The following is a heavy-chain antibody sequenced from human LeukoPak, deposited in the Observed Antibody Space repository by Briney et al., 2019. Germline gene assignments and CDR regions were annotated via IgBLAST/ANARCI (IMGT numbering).Heavy chain of an antibody. CDR3: ASALVSSGSYHSTLGLDC. CDR2: IYSGGCT. V-gene: IGHV3-66*02. J-gene: IGHJ4*02. CDR1: GFTVSSNC. Sequence: GGSLRLSCAAAGFTVSSNCMSWVRQAPGEGLEWVSVIYSGGCTHYADSVKGRITISRENSKNTLYLQMSSLRAEDTAVYYCASALVSSGSYHSTLGLDCWGQGTLVTVSS. D-gene: IGHD1-26*01.